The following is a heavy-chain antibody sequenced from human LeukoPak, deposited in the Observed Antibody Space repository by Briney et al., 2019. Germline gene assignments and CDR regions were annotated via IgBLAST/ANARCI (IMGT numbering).Heavy chain of an antibody. CDR3: ARAGGGDWEWFDP. V-gene: IGHV4-38-2*02. CDR2: IFHSGIT. J-gene: IGHJ5*02. Sequence: SETLSLTCTVSGYSISSGYYWGWIRQPPGKGLEWIGSIFHSGITYYNPSLKSRVTISVDTSKNQFSLKLSSVTAADTAVYYCARAGGGDWEWFDPWGQGTLVTVSS. D-gene: IGHD2-21*02. CDR1: GYSISSGYY.